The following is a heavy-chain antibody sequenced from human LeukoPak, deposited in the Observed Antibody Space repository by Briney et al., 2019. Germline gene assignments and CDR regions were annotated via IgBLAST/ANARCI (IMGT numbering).Heavy chain of an antibody. CDR3: ARSVVTLYWYLDL. CDR2: IYYSGST. Sequence: SETLSLTCTVSGGSISGYYYNWIRQPPGKGLEWIGYIYYSGSTNYNPPLKSRLTISLDTSKNHFSLKLSSVTTADTAVYYCARSVVTLYWYLDLWGRGTLVTVSS. V-gene: IGHV4-59*01. J-gene: IGHJ2*01. CDR1: GGSISGYY. D-gene: IGHD4-23*01.